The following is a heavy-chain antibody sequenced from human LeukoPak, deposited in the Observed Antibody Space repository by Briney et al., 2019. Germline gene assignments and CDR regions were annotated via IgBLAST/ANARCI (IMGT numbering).Heavy chain of an antibody. CDR3: ARAEWELAYFDY. CDR1: GYTFTSYY. V-gene: IGHV1-46*01. J-gene: IGHJ4*02. CDR2: INPSGGST. Sequence: ASVKVSCKASGYTFTSYYMHWVRQAPGQGLEWMGIINPSGGSTSYAQKFQGRVTMTRDMSTSTVYMELSRLRSEDTAVYYCARAEWELAYFDYWGQGTLVTVSS. D-gene: IGHD1-26*01.